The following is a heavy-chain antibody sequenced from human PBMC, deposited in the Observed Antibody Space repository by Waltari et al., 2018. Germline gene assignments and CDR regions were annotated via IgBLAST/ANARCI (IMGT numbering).Heavy chain of an antibody. V-gene: IGHV1-3*01. CDR1: GYTFTSYA. Sequence: QVQLVQSGAEVKKPGASVKVSCKASGYTFTSYAMHWVRQAPGQRLEWMGWINAGNGNTKYSQKCQGRVTITRDTSASTAYMELSSLRSEDTAVYYCARDNYYDSSGFDEYYFDYWGQGTLVTVSS. CDR2: INAGNGNT. J-gene: IGHJ4*02. D-gene: IGHD3-22*01. CDR3: ARDNYYDSSGFDEYYFDY.